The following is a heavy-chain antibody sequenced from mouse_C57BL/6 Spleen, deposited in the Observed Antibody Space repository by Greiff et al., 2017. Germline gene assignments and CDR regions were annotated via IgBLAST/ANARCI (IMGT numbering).Heavy chain of an antibody. Sequence: EVMLVESGGGLVKPGGSLKLSCAASGFTFSDYGMHWVRQAPEKGLEWVAYISSCSSTIYYADTVEGRFTISRDNAKNTLFLQMTSLRSEDTAMYYCARPYYYGSSYSYAMDYWGQGTSVTVSS. D-gene: IGHD1-1*01. J-gene: IGHJ4*01. V-gene: IGHV5-17*01. CDR3: ARPYYYGSSYSYAMDY. CDR1: GFTFSDYG. CDR2: ISSCSSTI.